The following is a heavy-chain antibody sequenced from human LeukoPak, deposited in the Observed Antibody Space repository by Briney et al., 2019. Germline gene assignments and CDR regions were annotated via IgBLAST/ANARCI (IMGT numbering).Heavy chain of an antibody. Sequence: PSETLYLTCTVSGYSISSGYYWGWIRQPPGKGLEWIGSIYHSGSTYYNPSLKSRVTISVDTSKNQFSLKLSSVTAADTAVYYCARVPRGYYDSSGWDWGQGTLVTVSS. V-gene: IGHV4-38-2*02. J-gene: IGHJ4*02. CDR3: ARVPRGYYDSSGWD. CDR1: GYSISSGYY. CDR2: IYHSGST. D-gene: IGHD3-22*01.